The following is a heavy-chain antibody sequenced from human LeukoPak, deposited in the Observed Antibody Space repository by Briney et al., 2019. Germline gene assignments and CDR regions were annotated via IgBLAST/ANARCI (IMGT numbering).Heavy chain of an antibody. CDR2: INPNSGGT. V-gene: IGHV1-2*02. CDR3: ARVKIVDIVATDAFDI. J-gene: IGHJ3*02. Sequence: ASVKVSCTASGYTFTGYYMHWVRQAPGQGLEWMGWINPNSGGTNYAQKFQGRVTMTRDTSISTAYMELSRLRSDDTAVYYCARVKIVDIVATDAFDIWGQGTMVTVSS. D-gene: IGHD5-12*01. CDR1: GYTFTGYY.